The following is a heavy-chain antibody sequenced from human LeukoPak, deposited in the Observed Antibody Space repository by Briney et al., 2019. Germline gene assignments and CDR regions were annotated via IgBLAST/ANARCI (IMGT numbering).Heavy chain of an antibody. J-gene: IGHJ6*02. CDR1: GFTFSSYA. Sequence: GGSLRLSCAASGFTFSSYAMSWVRQAPGKGLEWVSAISGSGGSTYYADSVKGRFTISRDNSKNTLYLQMNSLRAEDTAVYYCAKSSGSYYPYYYGMDVWGQGTTVTVSS. V-gene: IGHV3-23*01. CDR3: AKSSGSYYPYYYGMDV. CDR2: ISGSGGST. D-gene: IGHD3-10*01.